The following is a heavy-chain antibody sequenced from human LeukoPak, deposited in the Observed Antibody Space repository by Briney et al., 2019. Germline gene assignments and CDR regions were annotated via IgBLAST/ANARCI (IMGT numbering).Heavy chain of an antibody. CDR2: ISSSSSHK. Sequence: GGSLRLSCAASGFTFSSYNMNWVRQAPGKGLEWVSSISSSSSHKFYADSVKGRFTISRDNAKTSLYLQMNSLRAEDTAVYYCARPQTYYYDSSGYYAQPVQHWGQGTLVTVSS. D-gene: IGHD3-22*01. J-gene: IGHJ1*01. V-gene: IGHV3-21*01. CDR3: ARPQTYYYDSSGYYAQPVQH. CDR1: GFTFSSYN.